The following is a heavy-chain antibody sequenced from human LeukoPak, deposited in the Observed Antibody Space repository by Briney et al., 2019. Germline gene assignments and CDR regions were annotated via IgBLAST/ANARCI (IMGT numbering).Heavy chain of an antibody. D-gene: IGHD6-19*01. V-gene: IGHV3-53*01. CDR1: GSTVSSNS. CDR2: IYSGGST. CDR3: ARRGSSGWHHDY. J-gene: IGHJ4*02. Sequence: PGGSLRLSCAASGSTVSSNSMTWVRQAPGKGLEWVSSIYSGGSTYYADSVKGRFTITRDDSQNTLYLQMNSLRADDTAVYYCARRGSSGWHHDYRGQGTLVTVSS.